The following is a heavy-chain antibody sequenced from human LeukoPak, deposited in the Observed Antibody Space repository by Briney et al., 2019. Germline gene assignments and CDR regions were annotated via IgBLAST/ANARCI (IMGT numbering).Heavy chain of an antibody. V-gene: IGHV3-23*01. CDR1: GFTFSTYA. D-gene: IGHD3-3*02. Sequence: GGSLRLSCAASGFTFSTYAMSWVRQAPGKGLEWVSATSGSGNTTYYADSVKGRFTISRDNSKNTLYLQINSLRAGDTAVYYCAKVGSPLGPPFDYWGQGTLVTVSS. CDR2: TSGSGNTT. J-gene: IGHJ4*02. CDR3: AKVGSPLGPPFDY.